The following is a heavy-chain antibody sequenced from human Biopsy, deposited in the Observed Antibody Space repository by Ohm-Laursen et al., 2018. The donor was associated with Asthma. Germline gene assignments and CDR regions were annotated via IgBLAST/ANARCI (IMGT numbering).Heavy chain of an antibody. CDR2: IYYSGAT. Sequence: SDTLSLTCRLSSGSGGYMRSGNYYWGWIRQPPGKGLEWVGRIYYSGATYSNPSLESRVTVSADPSKNQFSLKLTSVTAADTAVYYCVRGSSSWHHGPFHYYYGLDVWGQGTTATVSS. J-gene: IGHJ6*02. V-gene: IGHV4-39*01. D-gene: IGHD6-13*01. CDR1: GGYMRSGNYY. CDR3: VRGSSSWHHGPFHYYYGLDV.